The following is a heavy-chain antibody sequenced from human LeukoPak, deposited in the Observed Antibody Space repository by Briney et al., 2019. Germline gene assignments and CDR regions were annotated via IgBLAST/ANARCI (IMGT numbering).Heavy chain of an antibody. J-gene: IGHJ4*02. CDR2: ISSSSSTI. CDR3: AKDSGPNGDYPFDY. CDR1: GFTFSSYS. V-gene: IGHV3-48*04. D-gene: IGHD4-17*01. Sequence: GGSLRLSCAASGFTFSSYSMNWVRQAPGKGLEWVSYISSSSSTIYYADSVKGRFTISRDNAKNSLYLQMNSLRAEDTALYYCAKDSGPNGDYPFDYWGQGTLVTVSS.